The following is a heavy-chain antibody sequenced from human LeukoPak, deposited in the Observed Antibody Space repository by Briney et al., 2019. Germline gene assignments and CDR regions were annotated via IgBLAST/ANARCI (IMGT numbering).Heavy chain of an antibody. J-gene: IGHJ3*02. V-gene: IGHV1-58*01. Sequence: GTSVKVSCKASGFTFTSSAVQWVRQARGHRLEWIGWIVVGSGDTNSAQKFQERVTITRDMSTRTAYMELSSLRSEDTAVYYCGADSMPRGVFSYAFEIWGQGTMVTVSS. D-gene: IGHD3-10*01. CDR3: GADSMPRGVFSYAFEI. CDR1: GFTFTSSA. CDR2: IVVGSGDT.